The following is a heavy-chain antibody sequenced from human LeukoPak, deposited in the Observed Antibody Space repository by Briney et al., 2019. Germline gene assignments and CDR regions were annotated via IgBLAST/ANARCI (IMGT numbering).Heavy chain of an antibody. J-gene: IGHJ4*02. CDR1: GYIFTSYG. D-gene: IGHD1-1*01. V-gene: IGHV1-18*01. Sequence: ASVTVSCKASGYIFTSYGISWVRQAPGQGLEWMGWISAYNGNTNYAQKLQGRVTMNTDTSTSTAYMELRSLRSDDTAVYYCARDHYNWNDVGGYWGQGTLVTVSS. CDR2: ISAYNGNT. CDR3: ARDHYNWNDVGGY.